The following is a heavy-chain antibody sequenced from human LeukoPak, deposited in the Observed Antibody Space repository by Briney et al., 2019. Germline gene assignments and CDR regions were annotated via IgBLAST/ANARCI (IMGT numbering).Heavy chain of an antibody. V-gene: IGHV1-18*01. CDR1: GYTFNSYG. CDR3: ARGSDTAYEY. J-gene: IGHJ4*02. Sequence: GASVKVSCKASGYTFNSYGISWVRQAPGQGLEWMGWISAYNGHTNYAQKFQGRVTMTTDTSTSTAYMDLRSLRSDDTAVYYCARGSDTAYEYWGQGTLVTVSS. D-gene: IGHD5-18*01. CDR2: ISAYNGHT.